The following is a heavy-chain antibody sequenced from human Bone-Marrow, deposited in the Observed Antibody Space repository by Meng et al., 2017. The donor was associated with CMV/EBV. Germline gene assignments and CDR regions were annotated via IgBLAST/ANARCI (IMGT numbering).Heavy chain of an antibody. Sequence: GGSLRLSCAASGFTFTTYEMNWVRQAPGKGLEWVSYISSGGGTIYCADSVRGRFTLSRDNAKNSLHLQMNSLRAEDTAVYYCARELGWGFWSGYFVYWGQGTLVTVSS. J-gene: IGHJ4*02. CDR3: ARELGWGFWSGYFVY. CDR2: ISSGGGTI. CDR1: GFTFTTYE. D-gene: IGHD3-3*01. V-gene: IGHV3-48*03.